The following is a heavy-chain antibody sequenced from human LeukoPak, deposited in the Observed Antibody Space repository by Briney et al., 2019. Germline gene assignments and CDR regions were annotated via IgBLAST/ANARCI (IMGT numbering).Heavy chain of an antibody. J-gene: IGHJ5*02. CDR3: ARARRSYSSGWYGKENWFDP. Sequence: ASVKVSCKASGYTFIGYYMHWVRQAPGQGLEWMGWINPNSGGTNYAQKFQGRVTMTRDTSISTAYMELSRLRSDDTAVYYCARARRSYSSGWYGKENWFDPWGQGTLVTVSS. CDR1: GYTFIGYY. CDR2: INPNSGGT. D-gene: IGHD6-19*01. V-gene: IGHV1-2*02.